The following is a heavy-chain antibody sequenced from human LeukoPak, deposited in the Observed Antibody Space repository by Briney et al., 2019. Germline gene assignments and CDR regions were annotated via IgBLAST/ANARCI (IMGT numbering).Heavy chain of an antibody. Sequence: SETLSLTCTVSGGSISSGDYYWSRIRQPPGKGLEWIGYIYYSGSTYYNPSLKSRVTISVDTSKNHFSLKLSSVTAADTAVYYCARNRDGYNSFDYWGQGTLVTVSS. D-gene: IGHD5-24*01. CDR2: IYYSGST. CDR1: GGSISSGDYY. J-gene: IGHJ4*02. V-gene: IGHV4-31*03. CDR3: ARNRDGYNSFDY.